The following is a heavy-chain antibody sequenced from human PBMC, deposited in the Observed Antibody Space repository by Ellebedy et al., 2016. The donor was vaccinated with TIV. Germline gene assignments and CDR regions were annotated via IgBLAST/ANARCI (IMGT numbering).Heavy chain of an antibody. CDR2: ITGDGSST. Sequence: PGGSLRLSCVASGFTFSSYWMHWVRQVPGKGLVWVSRITGDGSSTSYADSVKGRFTISRDNSKTTLYLQMNILRAEDTAVYYCARVPALDYGDYGYFDYWGQGTLVTVSS. J-gene: IGHJ4*02. CDR1: GFTFSSYW. V-gene: IGHV3-74*01. CDR3: ARVPALDYGDYGYFDY. D-gene: IGHD4-17*01.